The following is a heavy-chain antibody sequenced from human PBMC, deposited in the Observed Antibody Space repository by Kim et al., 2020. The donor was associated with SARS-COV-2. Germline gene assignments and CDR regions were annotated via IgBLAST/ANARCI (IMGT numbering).Heavy chain of an antibody. D-gene: IGHD4-17*01. CDR3: ASVTYGDYCFDY. V-gene: IGHV3-66*01. Sequence: GGSLRLSCAASGFTVSSNYMSWVRQAPGKGLEWVSVIYSGGSTYYADSVKGRFTISRDNSKNTLYLQMNSLRAEDTAVYYCASVTYGDYCFDYWGQGTLVTVSS. CDR1: GFTVSSNY. J-gene: IGHJ4*02. CDR2: IYSGGST.